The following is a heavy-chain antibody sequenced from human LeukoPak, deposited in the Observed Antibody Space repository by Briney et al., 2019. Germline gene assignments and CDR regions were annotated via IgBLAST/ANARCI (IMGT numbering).Heavy chain of an antibody. CDR2: IYHSGST. CDR1: GGSISSSNW. Sequence: SGTLSLTCAVSGGSISSSNWWSWVRQPPGKGLGWIGEIYHSGSTNYNPSLKSRVTISVDKSKNQFSLKLSSVTAADTAVYYCARSQGLLWFGELSFPHYFDYWGQGTLVTVSS. J-gene: IGHJ4*02. V-gene: IGHV4-4*02. CDR3: ARSQGLLWFGELSFPHYFDY. D-gene: IGHD3-10*01.